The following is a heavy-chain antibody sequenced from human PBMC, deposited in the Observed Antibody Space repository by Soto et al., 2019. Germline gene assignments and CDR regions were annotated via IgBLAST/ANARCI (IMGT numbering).Heavy chain of an antibody. CDR3: ARGSITMSIGMSGHGCDI. CDR1: GGSISSGGYY. D-gene: IGHD3-10*02. V-gene: IGHV4-31*03. J-gene: IGHJ3*02. CDR2: IYYSGRT. Sequence: QVQLQESGPGLVKPSQTLSLTCTVSGGSISSGGYYWSWIRQHPGKGLEWIGYIYYSGRTYYNPSSESRVSISVDTSKNQFSLKLSSVTAADTAVYYCARGSITMSIGMSGHGCDIWGQGTMVTVSS.